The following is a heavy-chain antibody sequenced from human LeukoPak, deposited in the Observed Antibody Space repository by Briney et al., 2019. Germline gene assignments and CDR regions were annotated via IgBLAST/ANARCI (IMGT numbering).Heavy chain of an antibody. CDR1: GFTFSSYW. Sequence: PGGSLRLSCAASGFTFSSYWMSWVRQAPGKGLEWAANIKQDGSEKYYVDSVKGRFTISRDNAKNSLYLQMNSLRAEDTAVYYCARVFWSGPLDFDYWGQGTLVTVSS. CDR2: IKQDGSEK. CDR3: ARVFWSGPLDFDY. V-gene: IGHV3-7*01. D-gene: IGHD3-3*01. J-gene: IGHJ4*02.